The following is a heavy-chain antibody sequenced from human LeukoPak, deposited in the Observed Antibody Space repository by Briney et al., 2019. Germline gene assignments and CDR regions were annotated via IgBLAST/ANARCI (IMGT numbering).Heavy chain of an antibody. D-gene: IGHD6-19*01. V-gene: IGHV4-4*07. Sequence: PSQSLSPTCTVSGGSISSYYWSWIRQPAGKGREWIRRIYSTGSTKYSPSLESRLTMSLATSKEQFSLKLTSLTAADTAVYYCARGVVVAGLRYYFDAWGQGSLVRVSS. CDR1: GGSISSYY. CDR3: ARGVVVAGLRYYFDA. J-gene: IGHJ4*02. CDR2: IYSTGST.